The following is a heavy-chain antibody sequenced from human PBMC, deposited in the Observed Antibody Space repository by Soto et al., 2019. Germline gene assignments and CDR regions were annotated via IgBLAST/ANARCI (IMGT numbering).Heavy chain of an antibody. V-gene: IGHV1-8*01. D-gene: IGHD3-22*01. CDR1: GYTFTSYD. Sequence: ASVKVSFKASGYTFTSYDINWLRQATGQGLEWMGWMNPNSGNTGYAQKFQGRVTMTRNTSISTAYMELSSLRSEDTAVYYCARLYDSSGYYYYYYGMDVWGQGTTVTVSS. CDR3: ARLYDSSGYYYYYYGMDV. J-gene: IGHJ6*02. CDR2: MNPNSGNT.